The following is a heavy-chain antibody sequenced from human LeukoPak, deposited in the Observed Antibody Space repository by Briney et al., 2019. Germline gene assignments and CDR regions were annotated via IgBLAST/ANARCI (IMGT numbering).Heavy chain of an antibody. J-gene: IGHJ4*02. CDR1: GYTFTSYG. V-gene: IGHV1-18*01. Sequence: ASVKVSCKASGYTFTSYGISWVRQAPGQGLEWMGWISAYNGNTNYAQKLQGRVTMTTDTSTSTAYMELRSLRSDDTAVYYCARASYCSSTSCYTYADYWGQGTLVTVSS. CDR2: ISAYNGNT. CDR3: ARASYCSSTSCYTYADY. D-gene: IGHD2-2*02.